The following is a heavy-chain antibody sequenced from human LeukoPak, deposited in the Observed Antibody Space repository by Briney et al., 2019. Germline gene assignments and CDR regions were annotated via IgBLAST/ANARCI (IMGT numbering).Heavy chain of an antibody. CDR3: ARAIYCGGDCYLYYFGY. V-gene: IGHV3-7*01. J-gene: IGHJ4*02. CDR1: GFTFSSYW. D-gene: IGHD2-21*02. CDR2: IKEDGSEK. Sequence: GGSLRLSCAASGFTFSSYWMTWVRQAPGKGLEWLAIIKEDGSEKYYVDSVKGRFTISRDNAENSLHLQMNSLRAEDTAVYYCARAIYCGGDCYLYYFGYWGQGILVTVSS.